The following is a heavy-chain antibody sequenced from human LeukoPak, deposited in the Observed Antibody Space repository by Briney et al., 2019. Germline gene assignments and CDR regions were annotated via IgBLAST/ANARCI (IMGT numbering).Heavy chain of an antibody. V-gene: IGHV3-7*01. CDR3: ARDPAAAFPYFDY. Sequence: GGSLRLSCAASGFTFSSYWMSWVRQAPGKGLEWVANIKQDGSEKYYVDSVKGRFTISRDNAKNSLYLQMNSLRAEDTAVYYCARDPAAAFPYFDYWGQGTLVTVSS. J-gene: IGHJ4*02. D-gene: IGHD2-2*01. CDR2: IKQDGSEK. CDR1: GFTFSSYW.